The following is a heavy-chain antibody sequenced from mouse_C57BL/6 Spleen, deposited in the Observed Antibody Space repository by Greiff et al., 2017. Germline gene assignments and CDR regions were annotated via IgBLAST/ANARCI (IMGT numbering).Heavy chain of an antibody. Sequence: VQLKESGPELVKPGASVKISCKASGYSFTDYNMNWVKQSNGKSLEWIGVINPNYGTTSYNQKFKGKATLTVDQSSSTAYMQLNSLTSEDSAVYYCARSGDYDGTWFAYWGQGTLVTVSA. CDR3: ARSGDYDGTWFAY. CDR1: GYSFTDYN. D-gene: IGHD2-4*01. CDR2: INPNYGTT. J-gene: IGHJ3*01. V-gene: IGHV1-39*01.